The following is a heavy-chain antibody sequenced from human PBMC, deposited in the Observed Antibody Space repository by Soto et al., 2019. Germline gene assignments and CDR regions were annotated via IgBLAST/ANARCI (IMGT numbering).Heavy chain of an antibody. D-gene: IGHD6-19*01. Sequence: QVQLVQSGAEVKKPGASVKVSCKASGYTFTSYGISWVRQAPGQGLEWMGWISAYNGNTNYAQKLQGRVTMTTDTSTSTDYRELRSLRSDDTAVYYCARGSGSSGWGPGGRNYYYYYGMDVWGQGTTVTVSS. J-gene: IGHJ6*02. CDR1: GYTFTSYG. V-gene: IGHV1-18*01. CDR2: ISAYNGNT. CDR3: ARGSGSSGWGPGGRNYYYYYGMDV.